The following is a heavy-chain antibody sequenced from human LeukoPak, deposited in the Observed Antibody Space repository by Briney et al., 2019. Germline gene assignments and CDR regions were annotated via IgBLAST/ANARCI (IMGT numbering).Heavy chain of an antibody. V-gene: IGHV3-21*01. CDR2: ISSSSSYI. Sequence: GXXLRLSCAASGFTFSSYSMNWVRQAPGKGLKWVSSISSSSSYIYYADSVKGRFTIYRDNAKNSLYLQMNSLRAEDTAVYYCARDPKGPDDYVPDYWGQGTLVTVSS. J-gene: IGHJ4*02. D-gene: IGHD4-17*01. CDR3: ARDPKGPDDYVPDY. CDR1: GFTFSSYS.